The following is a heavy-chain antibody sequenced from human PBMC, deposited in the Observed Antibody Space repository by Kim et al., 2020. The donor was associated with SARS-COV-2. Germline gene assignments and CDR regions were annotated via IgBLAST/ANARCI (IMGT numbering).Heavy chain of an antibody. D-gene: IGHD2-15*01. CDR2: INSDGSST. V-gene: IGHV3-74*01. CDR3: ARDPINSCSGGSCYYYYGMDG. J-gene: IGHJ6*02. CDR1: GFTFSSYW. Sequence: GGSLRLSCAASGFTFSSYWMHWVRQAPGKGLVWVSRINSDGSSTSYADSVKGRFTISRDNAKNTLYLQMNSLRAEDTAVYYCARDPINSCSGGSCYYYYGMDGWGQGTTVTVSS.